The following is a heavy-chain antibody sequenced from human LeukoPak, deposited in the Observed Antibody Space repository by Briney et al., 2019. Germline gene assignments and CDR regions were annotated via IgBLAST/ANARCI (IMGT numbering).Heavy chain of an antibody. CDR2: IYSGGST. V-gene: IGHV3-66*01. D-gene: IGHD1-26*01. CDR1: GFTVSGSY. J-gene: IGHJ3*02. CDR3: TRGGGGSYPRFAFDI. Sequence: GGSLRLSCAASGFTVSGSYMSWVRQAPGKGLEWVSIIYSGGSTYYADSVKGRVTISRDNSKNTLYLQMNGLRAEDTAVYYCTRGGGGSYPRFAFDIWGQGTMVTVSS.